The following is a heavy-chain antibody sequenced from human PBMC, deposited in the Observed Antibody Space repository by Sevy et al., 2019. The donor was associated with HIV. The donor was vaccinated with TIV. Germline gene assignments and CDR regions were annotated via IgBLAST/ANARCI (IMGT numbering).Heavy chain of an antibody. V-gene: IGHV3-48*01. D-gene: IGHD5-12*01. Sequence: GGSLRLSCAASGFTFSSYSMNWVRQAPGKGLEWASYISGSSTTIYYADSVKGRFTISRDNAKNSLYLQMNNLRAEDTAVYYCAREGGYSDQGMDVWGQGTTVTVSS. J-gene: IGHJ6*02. CDR3: AREGGYSDQGMDV. CDR1: GFTFSSYS. CDR2: ISGSSTTI.